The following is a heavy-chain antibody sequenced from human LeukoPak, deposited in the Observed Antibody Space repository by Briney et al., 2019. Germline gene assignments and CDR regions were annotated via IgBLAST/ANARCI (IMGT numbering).Heavy chain of an antibody. CDR2: ISGSGGST. J-gene: IGHJ4*02. Sequence: PGGSLRLSCAASGFTFSSYGMSWVRQAPGKGLEWVSAISGSGGSTYYADSVKGRFTISRDNSKNTLYLQMNSLRAEDTAVYYCAKWDTYYDSSDYYFYWGQGTLVTVSS. CDR1: GFTFSSYG. V-gene: IGHV3-23*01. D-gene: IGHD3-22*01. CDR3: AKWDTYYDSSDYYFY.